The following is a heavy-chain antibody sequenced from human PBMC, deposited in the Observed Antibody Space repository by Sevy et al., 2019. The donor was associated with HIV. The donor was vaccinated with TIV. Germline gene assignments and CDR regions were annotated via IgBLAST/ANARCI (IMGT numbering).Heavy chain of an antibody. J-gene: IGHJ5*02. Sequence: GGSLRFSCTASGFISSPYCMHWVRQAPGKGLVWVSRINPDGSITSYADAVKGRFTISRDNAKNTLYLQMNSLRAEDTAVYCCAKAGYYYDSSGYNWFDPRGQGTLVTVSS. CDR3: AKAGYYYDSSGYNWFDP. CDR1: GFISSPYC. V-gene: IGHV3-74*01. D-gene: IGHD3-22*01. CDR2: INPDGSIT.